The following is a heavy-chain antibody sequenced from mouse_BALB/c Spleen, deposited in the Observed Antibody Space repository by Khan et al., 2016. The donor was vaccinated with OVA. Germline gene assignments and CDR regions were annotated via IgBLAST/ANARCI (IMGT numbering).Heavy chain of an antibody. CDR1: GYSITSDYA. V-gene: IGHV3-2*02. D-gene: IGHD2-10*02. Sequence: EVQLQESGPGLVKPSQSLSLTCTVTGYSITSDYAWNWIRQFPGNKLEWMGYISYSGNTNYNPSLKRRISITRDTSKNQFFLQLNSVTTEDTATYYWARGYGGDFDYWGQGTTLTVSS. J-gene: IGHJ2*01. CDR3: ARGYGGDFDY. CDR2: ISYSGNT.